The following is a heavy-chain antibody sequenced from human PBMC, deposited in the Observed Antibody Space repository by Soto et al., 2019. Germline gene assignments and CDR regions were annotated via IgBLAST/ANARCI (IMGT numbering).Heavy chain of an antibody. CDR1: GGSFSGYY. Sequence: PSETLSLTCAVYGGSFSGYYWSWIRQPPGKGLEWIGEINHSGSTNYNPSLKSRVTISVDTSKNQFSLKLSSVTAADTAVYYCARSTLKDYYGMDVWGQGTTVTVSS. CDR2: INHSGST. J-gene: IGHJ6*02. D-gene: IGHD2-2*01. CDR3: ARSTLKDYYGMDV. V-gene: IGHV4-34*01.